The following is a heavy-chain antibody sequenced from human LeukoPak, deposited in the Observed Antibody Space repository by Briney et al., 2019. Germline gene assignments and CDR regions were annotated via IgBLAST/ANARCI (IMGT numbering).Heavy chain of an antibody. CDR2: IYYSGST. Sequence: SETLSLTCTVSGGSISSSSYYWGWIRQPPGKGPEWIGSIYYSGSTYYNPSLKSRVTISVDTSKNQFSLKLSSVTAADTAVYYCATSIAARFDYWGQGTLVTVSS. D-gene: IGHD6-6*01. V-gene: IGHV4-39*01. CDR1: GGSISSSSYY. CDR3: ATSIAARFDY. J-gene: IGHJ4*02.